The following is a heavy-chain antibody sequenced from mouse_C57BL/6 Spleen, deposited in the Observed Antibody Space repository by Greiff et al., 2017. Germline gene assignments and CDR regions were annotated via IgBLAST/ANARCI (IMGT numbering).Heavy chain of an antibody. CDR3: ARSHIYDVYYGGSLYFDY. CDR1: GYTFTSYW. Sequence: QVQLQQPGAELVRPGSSVKLSCKASGYTFTSYWMDWVKQRPGQGLEWIGNIYPSDSETHYNQKFKDKATLTVDKSSSTAYMQLSSLTSEDSAVYYCARSHIYDVYYGGSLYFDYWGQGTTLTVSS. V-gene: IGHV1-61*01. D-gene: IGHD2-3*01. CDR2: IYPSDSET. J-gene: IGHJ2*01.